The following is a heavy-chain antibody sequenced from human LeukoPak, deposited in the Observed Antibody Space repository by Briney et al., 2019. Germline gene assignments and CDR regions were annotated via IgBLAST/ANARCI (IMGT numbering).Heavy chain of an antibody. J-gene: IGHJ1*01. D-gene: IGHD1-26*01. CDR1: GGSFSGYY. CDR2: ISYSGNT. V-gene: IGHV4-34*01. Sequence: SETLSLTCAVYGGSFSGYYRSWIRQPPGKGLEWIASISYSGNTFYNASIQSRVTISRDTSKNQFSLSLNSVTAADTAVYYCVRVTTGSICEYWGQGTLVTVSS. CDR3: VRVTTGSICEY.